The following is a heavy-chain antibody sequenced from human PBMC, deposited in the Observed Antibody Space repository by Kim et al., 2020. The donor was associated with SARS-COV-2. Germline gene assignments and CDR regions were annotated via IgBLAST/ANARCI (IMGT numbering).Heavy chain of an antibody. CDR1: GYSISSGYY. CDR3: ARRLSWELLLHFDY. D-gene: IGHD1-26*01. V-gene: IGHV4-38-2*02. CDR2: MFQSGTT. Sequence: SETLSLTCTVSGYSISSGYYWGWIRQPPGKGLEWIGSMFQSGTTYYNPSLKSRVTISVDTSKNQFSLKLSSVTAADTAVYYCARRLSWELLLHFDYWGQG. J-gene: IGHJ4*02.